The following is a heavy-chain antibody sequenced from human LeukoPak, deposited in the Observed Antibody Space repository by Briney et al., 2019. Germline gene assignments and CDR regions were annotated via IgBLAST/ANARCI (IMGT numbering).Heavy chain of an antibody. V-gene: IGHV3-15*01. D-gene: IGHD3-22*01. CDR1: GFTFNNAW. CDR2: IKSKTDGGTT. J-gene: IGHJ4*02. Sequence: GSLRLSCAASGFTFNNAWMSWVRQPPGKGLEWVGRIKSKTDGGTTDYAAPVKGRFTISRDDSKNTLYLQMNSLKTEDTAVYYCITFSMIVVVITDWGQGTLVTVSS. CDR3: ITFSMIVVVITD.